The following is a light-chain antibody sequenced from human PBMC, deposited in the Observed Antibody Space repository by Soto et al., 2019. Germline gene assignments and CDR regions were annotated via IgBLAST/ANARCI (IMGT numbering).Light chain of an antibody. Sequence: EIVMTQSPATLSASPGERATLSCRASQTVSITYLTWYQQKPGQAPRLLIFGASKRATGIPDRFSGSGSGRDFTLTISGLEPEDFAVYYCQQYGSSPLISFGQGTRLEIK. J-gene: IGKJ5*01. CDR2: GAS. CDR1: QTVSITY. V-gene: IGKV3-20*01. CDR3: QQYGSSPLIS.